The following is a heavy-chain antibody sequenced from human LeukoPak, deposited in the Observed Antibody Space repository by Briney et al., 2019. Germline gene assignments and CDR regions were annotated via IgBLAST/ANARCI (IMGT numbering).Heavy chain of an antibody. V-gene: IGHV5-51*01. D-gene: IGHD2-2*01. CDR3: AGHPIVVVPAYMDV. Sequence: GESLKISCQGSGYSFTSYWIGWVRQMPGKGLEWRGIIYPGDSDTRYSPSFQGRGTISADNSISTAYLQWSSLKASDTAMYYCAGHPIVVVPAYMDVWGKGTTVTVSS. CDR2: IYPGDSDT. J-gene: IGHJ6*03. CDR1: GYSFTSYW.